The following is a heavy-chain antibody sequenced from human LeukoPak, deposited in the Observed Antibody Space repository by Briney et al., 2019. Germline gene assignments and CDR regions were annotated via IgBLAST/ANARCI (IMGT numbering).Heavy chain of an antibody. CDR1: GDSISGGGYY. D-gene: IGHD3-10*01. V-gene: IGHV4-31*03. CDR3: ARGRGVITTD. Sequence: SETLSHTCTVSGDSISGGGYYWSWIRQLPGKGLEWIGYIYYSGSTFYNPSLKGRLTISLDTPNNQFSLKLTSVTAADTAVYYCARGRGVITTDWGQGTLVTVSS. CDR2: IYYSGST. J-gene: IGHJ4*02.